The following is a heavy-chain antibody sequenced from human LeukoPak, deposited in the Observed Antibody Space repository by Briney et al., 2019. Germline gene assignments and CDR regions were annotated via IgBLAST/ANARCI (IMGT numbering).Heavy chain of an antibody. CDR3: AKDSGYFDWLSTGGDAFDI. Sequence: PGGSLRLSCAASGFTFSNYWMAWVRQAPGKGLEWVASVKQDGSEKNYVDSVKGRFTISRDNAKNSLYLQMNSLRAEDTAMYYCAKDSGYFDWLSTGGDAFDIWGQGTMVTVSS. CDR1: GFTFSNYW. V-gene: IGHV3-7*01. CDR2: VKQDGSEK. D-gene: IGHD3-9*01. J-gene: IGHJ3*02.